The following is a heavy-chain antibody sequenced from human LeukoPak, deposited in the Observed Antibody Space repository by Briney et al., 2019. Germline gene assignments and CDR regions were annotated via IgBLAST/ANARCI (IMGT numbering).Heavy chain of an antibody. Sequence: GGSLRLSCAASGFTFSSYSMTWVRQAPGKGLEWVSSSSSSSSYIYYVDSVKGRFTISRDNAKSSLYLQMNRLRAEDTAFYYCARGSSTVSGFDYWGQGTLVTVSS. CDR2: SSSSSSYI. D-gene: IGHD3-10*01. CDR1: GFTFSSYS. CDR3: ARGSSTVSGFDY. J-gene: IGHJ4*02. V-gene: IGHV3-21*01.